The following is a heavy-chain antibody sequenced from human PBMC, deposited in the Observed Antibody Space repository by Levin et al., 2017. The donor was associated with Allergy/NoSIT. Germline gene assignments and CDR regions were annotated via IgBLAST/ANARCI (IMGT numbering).Heavy chain of an antibody. CDR1: GYTFTDYN. CDR2: IKPNSGDT. J-gene: IGHJ4*02. V-gene: IGHV1-2*02. Sequence: ASVKVSCKTSGYTFTDYNMHWVRQAPGQGLEWMGWIKPNSGDTNYAQQFQGRVTMTRDTSISTAYLELSRLRSDDTAVYYCARGPTMVRGYPYFDYWGQGTLVTLSS. D-gene: IGHD3-10*01. CDR3: ARGPTMVRGYPYFDY.